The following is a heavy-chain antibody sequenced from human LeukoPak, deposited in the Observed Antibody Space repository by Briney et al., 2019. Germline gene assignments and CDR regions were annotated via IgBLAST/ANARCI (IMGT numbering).Heavy chain of an antibody. J-gene: IGHJ4*02. CDR1: GFTFSSYS. CDR3: ARRGDGDILDY. Sequence: GGSLRLSCAASGFTFSSYSMNWVRQAPGKGLEWVSSISSSSSYIYYADSVKGRFTISRDNAKNSLYPQMNSLRAEDTAVYYCARRGDGDILDYWGQGTLVTVSS. V-gene: IGHV3-21*01. CDR2: ISSSSSYI. D-gene: IGHD3-9*01.